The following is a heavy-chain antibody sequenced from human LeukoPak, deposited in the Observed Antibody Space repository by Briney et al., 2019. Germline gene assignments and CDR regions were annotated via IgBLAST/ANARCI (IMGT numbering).Heavy chain of an antibody. CDR3: AEGGQWLRV. D-gene: IGHD6-19*01. Sequence: KPSETLSLTCAVSGGSISSYCWSCIRQPAGKGLEWIGRICTSGSTNYNPSLKSRVTMSVDTSKNQFSLKLSSVTAADTAVYYCAEGGQWLRVWGQGTLVTVSS. J-gene: IGHJ4*02. CDR2: ICTSGST. V-gene: IGHV4-4*07. CDR1: GGSISSYC.